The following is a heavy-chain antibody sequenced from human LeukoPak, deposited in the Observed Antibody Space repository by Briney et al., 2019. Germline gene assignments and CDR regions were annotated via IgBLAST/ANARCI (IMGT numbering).Heavy chain of an antibody. CDR2: ISGYNAKT. Sequence: ASVKVSCKTSGYTLTSYYVSWVRQAPGQGLEWMGWISGYNAKTHYVQKFQGRVTMTIDTSTTTAYMELRSLTSDDTAVYYCARVRDYYDRSDYSDYWGQGTLVTVSS. J-gene: IGHJ4*02. D-gene: IGHD3-22*01. V-gene: IGHV1-18*04. CDR1: GYTLTSYY. CDR3: ARVRDYYDRSDYSDY.